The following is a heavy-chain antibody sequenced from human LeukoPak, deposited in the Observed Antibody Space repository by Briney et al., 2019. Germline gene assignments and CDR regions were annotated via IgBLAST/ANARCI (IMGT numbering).Heavy chain of an antibody. CDR2: IYTSGST. CDR3: AREVGTIMVNWFDP. V-gene: IGHV4-4*07. CDR1: GGSISSYY. J-gene: IGHJ5*02. Sequence: PSETLSLTCTVSGGSISSYYWSWIRQPAGKGLEWNGRIYTSGSTNYNPSLKSRVTMSVDTSKNQFSLKLSSVTAADTAVYYCAREVGTIMVNWFDPWGQGTLVTVSS. D-gene: IGHD3-3*01.